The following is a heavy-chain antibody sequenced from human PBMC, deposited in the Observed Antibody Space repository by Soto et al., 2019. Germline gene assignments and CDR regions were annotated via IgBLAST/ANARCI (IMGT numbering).Heavy chain of an antibody. CDR3: ATGGIASDAFDI. D-gene: IGHD1-26*01. CDR1: GGSISSGGYY. Sequence: QVQLQESGPGLVKPSQTLFLTCTVSGGSISSGGYYWSWIRQHPGKGLEWIGYIYYSGRTYYNPSLKSRVTISVDTSKNQFSLKLSSVTAADTAVYYCATGGIASDAFDIWGQGTMVTVSS. V-gene: IGHV4-31*03. J-gene: IGHJ3*02. CDR2: IYYSGRT.